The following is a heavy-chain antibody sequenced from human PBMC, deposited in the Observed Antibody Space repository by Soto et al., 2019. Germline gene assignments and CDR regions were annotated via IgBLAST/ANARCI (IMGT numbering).Heavy chain of an antibody. V-gene: IGHV1-8*01. CDR1: GYTFTSYD. CDR3: ARRRINYYYMDV. CDR2: MNPNSGNT. J-gene: IGHJ6*03. Sequence: ASVKVTCTASGYTFTSYDINWVRQATGQGLEWTGWMNPNSGNTGYAQKFQGRVTMTRNTSISTAYMELSSLRSEGTAVYYCARRRINYYYMDVWGKGTTVTVSS.